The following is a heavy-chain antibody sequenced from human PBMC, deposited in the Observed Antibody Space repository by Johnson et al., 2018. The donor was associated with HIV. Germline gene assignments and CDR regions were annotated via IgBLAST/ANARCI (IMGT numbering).Heavy chain of an antibody. CDR1: GFTFSSYG. J-gene: IGHJ3*02. D-gene: IGHD3-22*01. CDR2: VYGGASK. CDR3: AREGITMIVVPTGAFDI. Sequence: QVQLVESGGGVVQPGRSLRLSCAASGFTFSSYGMHWVRQAPAKGLEWVSVVYGGASKYYADSVKGRFTIPRDNAKNSLYLQMNSLRAEDTALYYCAREGITMIVVPTGAFDIWGQGTMVTVSS. V-gene: IGHV3-NL1*01.